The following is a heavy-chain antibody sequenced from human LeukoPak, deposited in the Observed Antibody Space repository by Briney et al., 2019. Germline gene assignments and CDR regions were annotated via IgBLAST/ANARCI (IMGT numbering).Heavy chain of an antibody. CDR1: GGSFSGYY. CDR2: IYYSGSA. V-gene: IGHV4-34*01. CDR3: ARGSGYYYVDFDY. D-gene: IGHD3-22*01. Sequence: SETLSLTCAVYGGSFSGYYWSWIRQPPGKGLEWIGSIYYSGSAYYNPSLKSRVTISVDTSKNQFSLKLSSVAAADTAVYYCARGSGYYYVDFDYWGQGTLVTVSS. J-gene: IGHJ4*02.